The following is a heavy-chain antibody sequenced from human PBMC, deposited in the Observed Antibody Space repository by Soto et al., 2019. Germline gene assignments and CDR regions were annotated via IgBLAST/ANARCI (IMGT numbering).Heavy chain of an antibody. CDR1: GFTFSDYY. J-gene: IGHJ5*02. Sequence: PGGSLRLSCTASGFTFSDYYMSWIRQATGKGLEWVSYISSSSSYTNYADSVKGRFTISRDNAKNSLYLQMNSLRAEDTAVYYCARDSSGWYFWFDPWGQGTLVTVSS. D-gene: IGHD6-19*01. CDR2: ISSSSSYT. V-gene: IGHV3-11*06. CDR3: ARDSSGWYFWFDP.